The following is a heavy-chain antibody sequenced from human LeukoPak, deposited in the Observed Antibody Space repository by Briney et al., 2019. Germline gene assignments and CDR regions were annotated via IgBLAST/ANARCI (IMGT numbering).Heavy chain of an antibody. CDR3: ASLGRYDAFDI. CDR1: GGSISSSNW. J-gene: IGHJ3*02. V-gene: IGHV4-4*02. D-gene: IGHD4-17*01. Sequence: SETLSLACAVSGGSISSSNWWSWVRQPPGKGLEWIGEIYHSGSTNYNPSLKSRVTISVDKSKNQFSLKMSSVTAADTAVYYCASLGRYDAFDIWGQGTMVTVSS. CDR2: IYHSGST.